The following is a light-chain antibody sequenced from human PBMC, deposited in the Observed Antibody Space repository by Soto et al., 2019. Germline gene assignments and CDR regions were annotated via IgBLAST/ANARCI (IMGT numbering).Light chain of an antibody. J-gene: IGKJ4*02. V-gene: IGKV1-39*01. CDR3: QQSYSTRLTWT. CDR1: QSISSY. Sequence: DIQMTQSPSSLFASVGDRVTITCRASQSISSYLNWYQQKPGKAPKLLIYAASSLQSGAPSRLSGSGSRTDFTLTISTLQPEEFAAHYCQQSYSTRLTWTFGGGTKVDIK. CDR2: AAS.